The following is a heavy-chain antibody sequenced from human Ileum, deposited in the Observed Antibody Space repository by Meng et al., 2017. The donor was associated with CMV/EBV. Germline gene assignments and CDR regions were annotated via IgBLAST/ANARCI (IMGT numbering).Heavy chain of an antibody. CDR3: ASAFCGSNLGLDNWLDS. D-gene: IGHD2-8*01. V-gene: IGHV4-31*03. CDR1: GVSISSPGYL. CDR2: IYYSGSS. Sequence: SEPLSLTCSVSGVSISSPGYLWTWVRQHPEKGLEWLGYIYYSGSSYSNPSVKSRLRISSDTSKNQFSLDLHSVTAADAAVYYCASAFCGSNLGLDNWLDSWGQGTLVTVSS. J-gene: IGHJ5*01.